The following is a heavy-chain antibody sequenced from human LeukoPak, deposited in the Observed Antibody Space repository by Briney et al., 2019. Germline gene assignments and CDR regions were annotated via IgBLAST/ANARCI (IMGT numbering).Heavy chain of an antibody. D-gene: IGHD4-17*01. V-gene: IGHV4-59*08. Sequence: SETLSLTCSVSGGSINTYYWSWIRQPPGKGLEWIGYIYYSGSTSYNPSLKCRVTISVDTSKNQFSLDLSSVTAADTAVYYCARTRRATVTSYYYYYMDVWGKGTTVTVSS. CDR2: IYYSGST. J-gene: IGHJ6*03. CDR3: ARTRRATVTSYYYYYMDV. CDR1: GGSINTYY.